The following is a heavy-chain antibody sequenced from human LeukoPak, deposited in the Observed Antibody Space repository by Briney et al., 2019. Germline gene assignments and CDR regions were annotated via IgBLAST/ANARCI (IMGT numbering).Heavy chain of an antibody. CDR1: GYTLTELS. D-gene: IGHD2-15*01. V-gene: IGHV1-24*01. CDR2: FDPEDGET. Sequence: ASVKVSCKVSGYTLTELSMHWVRQAPGKGLEWMGGFDPEDGETIYAQNFQGRVTITADESTSTAYMELSSLRSDDTAVYYCARGLSWWSTPTSSYYYRMDVWGQGTTVTVSS. J-gene: IGHJ6*02. CDR3: ARGLSWWSTPTSSYYYRMDV.